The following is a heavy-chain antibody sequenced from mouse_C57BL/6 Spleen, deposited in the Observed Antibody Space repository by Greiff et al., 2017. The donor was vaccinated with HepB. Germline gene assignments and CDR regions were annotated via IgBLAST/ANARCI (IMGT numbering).Heavy chain of an antibody. CDR2: IDPEDGET. V-gene: IGHV14-2*01. J-gene: IGHJ3*01. CDR3: ARLGSAWFAY. Sequence: VHLVESGAELVKPGASVKLSCTASGFNIKDYYMPWVKQRTEQGLEWIGRIDPEDGETKYAPKFPGKAPITADTSSNTAYLQLSSLTSEDTAVYYCARLGSAWFAYWGQGTLVTVSA. CDR1: GFNIKDYY.